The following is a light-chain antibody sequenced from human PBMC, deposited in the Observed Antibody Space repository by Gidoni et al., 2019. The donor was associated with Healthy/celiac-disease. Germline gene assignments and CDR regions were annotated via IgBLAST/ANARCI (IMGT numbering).Light chain of an antibody. CDR2: GNS. CDR1: SSNIGAGYD. CDR3: QSYDSSLSGSVV. J-gene: IGLJ2*01. Sequence: QSVLTQPPSVSGAPGQRVTISCTGSSSNIGAGYDVHWYQPLPGTAPKLLIYGNSNRPSGVPERFYGSKSGTSGSLAITGLQAEDEADYYCQSYDSSLSGSVVFGGGTKLTVL. V-gene: IGLV1-40*01.